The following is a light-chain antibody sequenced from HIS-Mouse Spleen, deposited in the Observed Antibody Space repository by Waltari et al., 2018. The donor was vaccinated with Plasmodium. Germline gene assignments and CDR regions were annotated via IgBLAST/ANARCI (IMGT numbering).Light chain of an antibody. V-gene: IGLV3-10*01. CDR2: EDS. J-gene: IGLJ3*02. CDR1: ALPKKY. CDR3: YSTDSSGNHRV. Sequence: SYELTQPPSVSVSPGQPARITCTGDALPKKYAYWYQQKSGQAPVLVIYEDSQRPSGIPERFSGSSSGTMATLTISGAQVEDEADYYCYSTDSSGNHRVFGGGTKLTVL.